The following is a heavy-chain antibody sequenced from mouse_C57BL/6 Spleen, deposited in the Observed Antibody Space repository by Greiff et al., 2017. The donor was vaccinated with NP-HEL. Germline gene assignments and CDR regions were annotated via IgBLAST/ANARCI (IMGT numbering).Heavy chain of an antibody. Sequence: EVQLVESGGGLVKPGGSLKLSCAASGFTFSSYAMSWVRQTPEKRLEWVATISDGGSYTYYPDNVKGRFTISRDNAKNNLYLQMSHLKSEDTAMYYCAGLVFAYWGQGTLVTVSA. CDR3: AGLVFAY. V-gene: IGHV5-4*01. J-gene: IGHJ3*01. CDR1: GFTFSSYA. CDR2: ISDGGSYT. D-gene: IGHD6-2*01.